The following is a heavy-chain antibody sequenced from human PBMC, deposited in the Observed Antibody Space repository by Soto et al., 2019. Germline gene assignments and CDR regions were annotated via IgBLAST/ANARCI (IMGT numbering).Heavy chain of an antibody. Sequence: SVKVSCKASGGTFSSYSISWVLQAPGQGLEWMGGIIPIFGTANYAQKFQGRVTITADESTSTAYMELSSLRSEDTAVYYCAREPNFSNYDILTGPHPGGMDVWGQGTTVTVS. CDR2: IIPIFGTA. J-gene: IGHJ6*02. V-gene: IGHV1-69*13. D-gene: IGHD3-9*01. CDR3: AREPNFSNYDILTGPHPGGMDV. CDR1: GGTFSSYS.